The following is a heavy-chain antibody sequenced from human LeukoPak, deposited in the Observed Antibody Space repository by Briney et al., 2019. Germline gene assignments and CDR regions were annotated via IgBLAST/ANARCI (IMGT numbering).Heavy chain of an antibody. CDR3: ARGDRYCSSTSCYLALGRGWFDP. CDR1: GGSFSGYY. V-gene: IGHV4-34*01. J-gene: IGHJ5*02. Sequence: SETLSLTCAVYGGSFSGYYWSWIRQPPGKGLERIGEINHSGSTNYNPSLKSRVTISVDTSKNQFSLKLSSVTAADTAVYYCARGDRYCSSTSCYLALGRGWFDPWGQGTLVTVSS. D-gene: IGHD2-2*01. CDR2: INHSGST.